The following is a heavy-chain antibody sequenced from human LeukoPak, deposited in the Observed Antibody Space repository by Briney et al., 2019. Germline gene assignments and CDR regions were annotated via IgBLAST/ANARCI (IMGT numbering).Heavy chain of an antibody. J-gene: IGHJ4*02. CDR3: AKVLRYFDWPTFDY. Sequence: GGSLRLSCAASGFAFSNYWMHWVRQAPGKGLVWVSRINPDGSTTNYADSVKGRFTISRDNAKNTLYLQMSSLRAEDTAVYYCAKVLRYFDWPTFDYWGQGILVTVSS. CDR1: GFAFSNYW. V-gene: IGHV3-74*01. D-gene: IGHD3-9*01. CDR2: INPDGSTT.